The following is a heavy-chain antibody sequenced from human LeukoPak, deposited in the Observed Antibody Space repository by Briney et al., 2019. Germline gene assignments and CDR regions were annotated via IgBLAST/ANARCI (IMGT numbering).Heavy chain of an antibody. CDR3: ARDRPFIVGAWRGQFDY. D-gene: IGHD1-26*01. CDR2: IYTSGST. J-gene: IGHJ4*02. V-gene: IGHV4-61*02. CDR1: GGSISSGSYY. Sequence: SQTLSLTCTVSGGSISSGSYYWSWIRQPAGKGLEWIGRIYTSGSTNYNPSLKSRVTISVDTSKNQFSLKLSSVTAADTAVYYCARDRPFIVGAWRGQFDYWGQGTLVTVSS.